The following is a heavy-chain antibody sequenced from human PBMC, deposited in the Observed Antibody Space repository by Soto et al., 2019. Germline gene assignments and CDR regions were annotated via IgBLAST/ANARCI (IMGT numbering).Heavy chain of an antibody. CDR1: DDSISSSNW. CDR2: IFPSGST. Sequence: QIQLQESGPGLVKPSGTLSLTCAVSDDSISSSNWWSWVRQPPGRRLEWIGEIFPSGSTNYNPSLMSRVTISIDKSKNQFSLNLFSVTAADTAVYYCARRATAELPSNWFDPWGQGTRVIVSS. D-gene: IGHD5-12*01. V-gene: IGHV4-4*02. J-gene: IGHJ5*02. CDR3: ARRATAELPSNWFDP.